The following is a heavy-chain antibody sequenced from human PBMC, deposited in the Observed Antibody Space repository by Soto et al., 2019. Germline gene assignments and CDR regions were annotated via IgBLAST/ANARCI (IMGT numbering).Heavy chain of an antibody. CDR1: GFTVSNNY. CDR2: IYSRGDT. CDR3: ARCPTVDRSNGPLNFDY. D-gene: IGHD1-26*01. Sequence: EVQLVESGGDLVQPGGSLRLSCAASGFTVSNNYMSWVRQAPGQGLEWVSVIYSRGDTYYADSVKGRFTISRDSSKNTLYLQMNSLRAEDTATYYCARCPTVDRSNGPLNFDYWGQGTLVTVSS. J-gene: IGHJ4*02. V-gene: IGHV3-66*01.